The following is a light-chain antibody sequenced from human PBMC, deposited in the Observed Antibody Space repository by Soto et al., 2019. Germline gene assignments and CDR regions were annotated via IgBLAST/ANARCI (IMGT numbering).Light chain of an antibody. CDR2: HAS. Sequence: DIQVTQSPPTLSASVGYRVTITCRASQSIDRWLAWYQQKPGKAHKILIYHASILASGVPSRFSGGGFGTEFTLKISSLQPDESAIYYCQHYNTYSKTFGTGNKVDIK. CDR1: QSIDRW. J-gene: IGKJ3*01. V-gene: IGKV1-5*01. CDR3: QHYNTYSKT.